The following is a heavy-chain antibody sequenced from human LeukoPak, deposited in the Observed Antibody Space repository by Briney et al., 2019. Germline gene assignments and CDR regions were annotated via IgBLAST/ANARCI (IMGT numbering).Heavy chain of an antibody. Sequence: GGSLRLSCAASGFTFSRYWMTWVRQAPGRGLEWVANIKEDGSEKYYVDSVKGRFTISRENAKNALYLQMNSLRAEDTALYYCARVGPDYGDYYDYWGQGTLVTVSS. D-gene: IGHD4-17*01. V-gene: IGHV3-7*04. J-gene: IGHJ4*02. CDR2: IKEDGSEK. CDR1: GFTFSRYW. CDR3: ARVGPDYGDYYDY.